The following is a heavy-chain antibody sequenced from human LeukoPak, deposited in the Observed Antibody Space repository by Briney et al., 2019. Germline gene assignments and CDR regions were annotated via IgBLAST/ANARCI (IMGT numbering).Heavy chain of an antibody. CDR3: VRDLYYDSVS. CDR1: GSTFNTDA. Sequence: GGSLRLSCAASGSTFNTDAMTWVRQAPGNRLEWISYISSGSTTTCYADSVRGRFTVSRDNTKKSLYLQMNSLTAEDTAIYYCVRDLYYDSVSWGQGTLVTVSS. CDR2: ISSGSTTT. D-gene: IGHD3-22*01. J-gene: IGHJ4*02. V-gene: IGHV3-48*03.